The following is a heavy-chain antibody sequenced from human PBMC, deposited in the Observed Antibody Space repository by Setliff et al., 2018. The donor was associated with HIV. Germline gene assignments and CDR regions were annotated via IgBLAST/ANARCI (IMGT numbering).Heavy chain of an antibody. CDR3: ASRVYYYDSNNFLREEGFDP. Sequence: SETLSLTCTVSGGSASNSRYYWAWIRQPPGKGLEYIGSIHYNERTYYNPSLKSRVAISIDTSKNQFSLNLTSVTAADTAVYYCASRVYYYDSNNFLREEGFDPWGQGTLVTVAS. D-gene: IGHD3-22*01. J-gene: IGHJ5*02. CDR1: GGSASNSRYY. V-gene: IGHV4-39*01. CDR2: IHYNERT.